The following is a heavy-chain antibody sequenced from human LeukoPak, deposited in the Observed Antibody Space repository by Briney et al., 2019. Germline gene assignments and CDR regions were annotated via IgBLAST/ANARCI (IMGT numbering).Heavy chain of an antibody. D-gene: IGHD5-18*01. CDR2: IIPIFGTS. J-gene: IGHJ3*02. CDR1: GGTFSSYA. CDR3: ARRGGYSYGNAFDI. V-gene: IGHV1-69*13. Sequence: SVKVSCKASGGTFSSYAINWVRQAPGQGLEWMGGIIPIFGTSNYAQKFQGRVTITADESTSTAYMELSSLRSEDTAVYYCARRGGYSYGNAFDIWGQGTMVTVSS.